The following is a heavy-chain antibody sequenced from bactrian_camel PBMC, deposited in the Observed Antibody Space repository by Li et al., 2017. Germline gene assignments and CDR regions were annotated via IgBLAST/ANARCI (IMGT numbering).Heavy chain of an antibody. CDR3: AARGPYCYTKLSVRDFTY. Sequence: HVQLVESGGGSVQAGGSLRLTCTASGYIGPTVCMAWFRQAPGNEREGVAATYTAGTTRYYADSVKGRFTISRDDDKGTIFLQMDDLKPEDTAMYYCAARGPYCYTKLSVRDFTYWGQGTQVT. J-gene: IGHJ6*01. CDR1: GYIGPTVC. CDR2: TYTAGTTR. D-gene: IGHD2*01. V-gene: IGHV3S1*01.